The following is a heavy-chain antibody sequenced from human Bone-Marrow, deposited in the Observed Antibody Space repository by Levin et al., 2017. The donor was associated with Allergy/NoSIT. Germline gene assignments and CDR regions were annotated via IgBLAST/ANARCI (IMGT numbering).Heavy chain of an antibody. D-gene: IGHD3-22*01. V-gene: IGHV4-39*01. CDR3: ARQLGYPTMIARRGAFDI. CDR1: GGSISSSSYY. J-gene: IGHJ3*02. Sequence: PSETLSLTCTVSGGSISSSSYYWGWIRQPPGKGLEWIGSIYYSGSTYYNPSLKSRVTISVDTSKNQFSLKLSSVTAADTAVYYCARQLGYPTMIARRGAFDIWGQGTMVTVSS. CDR2: IYYSGST.